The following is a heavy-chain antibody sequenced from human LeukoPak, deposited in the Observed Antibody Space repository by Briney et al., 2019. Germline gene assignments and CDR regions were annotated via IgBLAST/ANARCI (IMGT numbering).Heavy chain of an antibody. D-gene: IGHD3-10*01. CDR3: AKDGGPYDSGTYFSY. CDR1: GFTFSSYS. Sequence: KTGGSLRLSCAASGFTFSSYSMNWVRQAPGKGLEWVSSISSSSSYIYYADSVKGRFTISRDNAKNSLYLQMNSLSPDDTAVYYCAKDGGPYDSGTYFSYWGQGNLVTVSS. V-gene: IGHV3-21*01. J-gene: IGHJ4*02. CDR2: ISSSSSYI.